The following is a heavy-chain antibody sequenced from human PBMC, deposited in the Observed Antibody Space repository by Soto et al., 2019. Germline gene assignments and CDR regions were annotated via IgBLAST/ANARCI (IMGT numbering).Heavy chain of an antibody. V-gene: IGHV3-30-3*01. CDR3: ARFGRMQMATYFDY. J-gene: IGHJ4*02. Sequence: GGSLRLSCAASGFTFSSYAMHWVRQAPGKGLEWVAVISYDGSNKYYADSVKGRFTISRDNSKNTLYLQMNSLRAEDTAVYYCARFGRMQMATYFDYWGQGTLVTVSS. CDR2: ISYDGSNK. D-gene: IGHD5-12*01. CDR1: GFTFSSYA.